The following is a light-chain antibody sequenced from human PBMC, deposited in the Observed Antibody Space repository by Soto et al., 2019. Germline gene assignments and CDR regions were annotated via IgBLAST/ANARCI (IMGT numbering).Light chain of an antibody. CDR3: SSYTSSSRV. Sequence: QSALTQPRSVSGSPGQSVTISCTGTSSDVGGYNYVSWYQQHPGKAPKLVIYDVSKRPSGVPDRFSGSKSGNTASLTISGLQAEDEADYYCSSYTSSSRVFGTGTKLTVL. V-gene: IGLV2-11*01. CDR1: SSDVGGYNY. CDR2: DVS. J-gene: IGLJ1*01.